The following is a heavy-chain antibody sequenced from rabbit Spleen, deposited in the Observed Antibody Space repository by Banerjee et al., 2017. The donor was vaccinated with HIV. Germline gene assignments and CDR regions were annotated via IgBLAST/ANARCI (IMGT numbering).Heavy chain of an antibody. CDR2: INIVTGKS. V-gene: IGHV1S45*01. CDR1: GLDFSRYG. D-gene: IGHD1-1*01. J-gene: IGHJ4*01. Sequence: QEQLVESGGGLVQPGGSLKISCKASGLDFSRYGLSWVRQAPGKGLEWIACINIVTGKSVYASWAKGRFVMSRTSSTTVTLQMTSLTAADTATYVCARDLVAVIGWNFNLWGPGTLVTVS. CDR3: ARDLVAVIGWNFNL.